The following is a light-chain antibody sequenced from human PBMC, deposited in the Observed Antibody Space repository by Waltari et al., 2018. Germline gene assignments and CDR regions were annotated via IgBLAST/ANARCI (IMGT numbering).Light chain of an antibody. J-gene: IGKJ2*01. Sequence: LALSKNENDLSWDQQKPSQPPRRLITWSCTRESGVPDRFSGSGSGTDFTLTISSLQAEDVAVYFCQQCYTFPYTFGHGTKLEIK. CDR2: WSC. CDR1: LALSKNEND. V-gene: IGKV4-1*01. CDR3: QQCYTFPYT.